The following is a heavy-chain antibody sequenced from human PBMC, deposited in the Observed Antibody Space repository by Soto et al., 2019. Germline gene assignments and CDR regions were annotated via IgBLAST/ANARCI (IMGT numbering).Heavy chain of an antibody. CDR1: GGSFSGYY. CDR3: ARVGLGVGGMDV. Sequence: SETLSLTCAVYGGSFSGYYWSWIRQPPGKGLEWIGEINHSGSTNYSPSLKSRVTISVDTSKNQFSLKLSSVTAADTAVYYCARVGLGVGGMDVWGQGTTVTVSS. J-gene: IGHJ6*02. V-gene: IGHV4-34*01. D-gene: IGHD3-22*01. CDR2: INHSGST.